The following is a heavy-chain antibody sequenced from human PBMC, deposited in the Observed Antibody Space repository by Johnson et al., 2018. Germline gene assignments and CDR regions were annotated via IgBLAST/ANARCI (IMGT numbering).Heavy chain of an antibody. CDR2: IDYSGTT. CDR3: ARIRRSSSRPDAFDI. CDR1: GGSIGTYY. V-gene: IGHV4-59*12. J-gene: IGHJ3*02. D-gene: IGHD6-19*01. Sequence: QVQQQQCGAGLLKPSETLSLTCTVSGGSIGTYYWSWIRQPPGKGLEWIGFIDYSGTTAYNPSLKSRVTISIDTSKNQFSLKLTSLTAADTAVFYCARIRRSSSRPDAFDIWGQGTMVTVSS.